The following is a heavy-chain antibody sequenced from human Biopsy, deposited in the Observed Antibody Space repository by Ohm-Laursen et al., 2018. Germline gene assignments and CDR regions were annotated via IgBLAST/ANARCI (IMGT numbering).Heavy chain of an antibody. V-gene: IGHV3-30*03. D-gene: IGHD3-10*01. CDR3: ATSTMVRSSGHAFDI. CDR2: ISYDGSGE. Sequence: SLRLSCAASGFTFTSYGMHWVRQAPGKGLEWVAVISYDGSGEYYADSLKGRFTISRDNSKNTLDLQMNSLRAEDTAVYYCATSTMVRSSGHAFDIWGQGTVVTVS. J-gene: IGHJ3*02. CDR1: GFTFTSYG.